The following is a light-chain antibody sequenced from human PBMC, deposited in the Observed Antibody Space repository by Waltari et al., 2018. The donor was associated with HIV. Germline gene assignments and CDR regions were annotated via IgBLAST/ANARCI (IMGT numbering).Light chain of an antibody. J-gene: IGLJ2*01. CDR3: QSFDRLSALPI. Sequence: QSALTQPPSVSGSPGQRVTISFTGLRSPNFGTTYAVHWSQFLPGPGPPLIISTNTNRPSGVPDRFSASKSGTSASLAIIGLQAEDEADYYCQSFDRLSALPIFGGGTRLTV. V-gene: IGLV1-40*01. CDR1: RSPNFGTTYA. CDR2: TNT.